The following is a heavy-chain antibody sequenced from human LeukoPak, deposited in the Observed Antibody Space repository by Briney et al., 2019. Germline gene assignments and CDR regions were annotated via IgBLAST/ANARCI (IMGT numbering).Heavy chain of an antibody. CDR2: IYYSGST. Sequence: SETLSLTCTVSGGSISSYYWSWIRQPPGKGLEWIGYIYYSGSTNYNPSLKRRVTIPVDKSKNQFSLKVSSVTAADTAVYYCARDSDSWGQGTLVTVSS. CDR3: ARDSDS. CDR1: GGSISSYY. J-gene: IGHJ4*02. V-gene: IGHV4-59*12.